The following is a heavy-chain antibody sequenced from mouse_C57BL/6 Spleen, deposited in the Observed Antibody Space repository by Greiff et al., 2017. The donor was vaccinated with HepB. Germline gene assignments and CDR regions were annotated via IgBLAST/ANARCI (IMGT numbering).Heavy chain of an antibody. Sequence: EVKLVESGGGLVQPGGSLSLSCAASGFTFTDYYMSWVRQPPGKALEWLGFIRNKANGYTTEYSASVKGRFTISRVNSQSILYLQMNALRAEDSATYYCARIYYSNYYFDYWGQGTTLTVSS. CDR1: GFTFTDYY. CDR2: IRNKANGYTT. D-gene: IGHD2-5*01. V-gene: IGHV7-3*01. J-gene: IGHJ2*01. CDR3: ARIYYSNYYFDY.